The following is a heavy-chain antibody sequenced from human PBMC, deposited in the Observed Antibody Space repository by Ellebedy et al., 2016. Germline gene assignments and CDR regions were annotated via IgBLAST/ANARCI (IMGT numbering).Heavy chain of an antibody. CDR1: GFTFSSYA. CDR2: ISGSGGST. CDR3: AKVGYYDSSGYWSDYYYGMDV. V-gene: IGHV3-23*01. D-gene: IGHD3-22*01. J-gene: IGHJ6*02. Sequence: GGSLRLSXAASGFTFSSYAMSWVRQAPGKGLEWVSAISGSGGSTYYADSVKGRFTISRDNSKNTLYLQMNSLRAEDTAVYYCAKVGYYDSSGYWSDYYYGMDVWGQGTTVTVSS.